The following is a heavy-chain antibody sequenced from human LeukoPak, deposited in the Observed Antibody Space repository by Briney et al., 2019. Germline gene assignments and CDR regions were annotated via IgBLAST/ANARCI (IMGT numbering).Heavy chain of an antibody. CDR2: IYYSGST. CDR3: AREGGLLPFDY. J-gene: IGHJ4*02. V-gene: IGHV4-59*05. Sequence: SETLSLTCTVSGGSISSYYWSWIRQPPGKGLEWIGSIYYSGSTYYNPSLKSRVTISVDTSKNQFSLKLSSVTAADTAVYYCAREGGLLPFDYWGQGTLVTVSS. D-gene: IGHD3-16*01. CDR1: GGSISSYY.